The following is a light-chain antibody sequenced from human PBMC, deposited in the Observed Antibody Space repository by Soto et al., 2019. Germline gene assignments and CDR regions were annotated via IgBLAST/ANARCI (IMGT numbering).Light chain of an antibody. CDR1: KNIRTY. Sequence: DIQVTQSPSSLSASVGDRVTITCRASKNIRTYLNWYQKRPGKPPKLLIHTASTLQSGVPSRFSGSGSGTDFTLAISSLQPEDFATYYCHQTYSTLNSFGQGTKLEIK. J-gene: IGKJ2*03. CDR2: TAS. CDR3: HQTYSTLNS. V-gene: IGKV1-39*01.